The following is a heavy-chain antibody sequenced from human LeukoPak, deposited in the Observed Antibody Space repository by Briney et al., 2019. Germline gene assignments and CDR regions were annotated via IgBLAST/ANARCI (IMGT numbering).Heavy chain of an antibody. CDR1: GYTLTKLS. CDR3: ATGGAGLRLHPSGAFDI. J-gene: IGHJ3*02. CDR2: FDPEGGET. D-gene: IGHD5-12*01. V-gene: IGHV1-24*01. Sequence: ASVKVSCKVSGYTLTKLSMHWVRRAAGKGLEGMGGFDPEGGETIYAQTFQGRFTMTRDTSTDTAYMELSSLRSEETAVYYCATGGAGLRLHPSGAFDIWGQGTMVTVSS.